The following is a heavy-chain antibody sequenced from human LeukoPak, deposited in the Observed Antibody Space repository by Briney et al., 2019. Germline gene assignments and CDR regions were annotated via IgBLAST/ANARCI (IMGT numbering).Heavy chain of an antibody. Sequence: PSETLSLTCAVYGGSFSGYYWSWIRQPPGKGLEWIGEINHSGSTNYNPSLKSRVTISVDTSKNQFSLKLSSVTAADTAVYYCARVFGRWLQLWYYFDYWGQGTLVTVSS. CDR1: GGSFSGYY. V-gene: IGHV4-34*01. J-gene: IGHJ4*02. D-gene: IGHD5-24*01. CDR2: INHSGST. CDR3: ARVFGRWLQLWYYFDY.